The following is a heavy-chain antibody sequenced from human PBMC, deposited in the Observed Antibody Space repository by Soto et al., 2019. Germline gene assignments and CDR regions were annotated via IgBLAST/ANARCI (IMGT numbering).Heavy chain of an antibody. V-gene: IGHV3-23*01. J-gene: IGHJ4*02. D-gene: IGHD6-6*01. CDR2: ISGSDDST. Sequence: EVQLLESGGGLVQPGESLRLSCAASGFTFSSDAMSWVRQAPGQGLAWVSVISGSDDSTYYADSVKGRFTISRDNAKNTLYLQMTSLRAEDMAVSYCAKRSSSSTFDYWGKGTLVTVSS. CDR3: AKRSSSSTFDY. CDR1: GFTFSSDA.